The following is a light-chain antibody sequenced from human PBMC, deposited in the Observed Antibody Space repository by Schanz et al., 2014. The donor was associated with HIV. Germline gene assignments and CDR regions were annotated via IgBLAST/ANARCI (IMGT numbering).Light chain of an antibody. V-gene: IGLV2-14*02. J-gene: IGLJ1*01. CDR1: SSDIGAYNL. Sequence: QSALTQPASVSGSPGQSITISCTGTSSDIGAYNLISWYQQHPGKAPKFIIYEGTKRPSGISNRFSGSESGNTASLRISGLQAEDEADYYCNSYTRSGTHVFGPGTKVTVL. CDR2: EGT. CDR3: NSYTRSGTHV.